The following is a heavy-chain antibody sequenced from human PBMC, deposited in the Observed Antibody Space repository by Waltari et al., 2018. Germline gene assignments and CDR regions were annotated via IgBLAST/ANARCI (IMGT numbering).Heavy chain of an antibody. CDR3: AKDQWFGA. Sequence: EVHLVESGGGLVQPGGSLRLYCAFSGFTFSDYWMHWVRQAPGNGLVWVSRINNDGRSTSYADSMKGRFTVSRDNAKNTLYLQMNSLTVDDTAVYYCAKDQWFGAWGQGTLVTVSS. CDR2: INNDGRST. CDR1: GFTFSDYW. J-gene: IGHJ5*02. V-gene: IGHV3-74*01.